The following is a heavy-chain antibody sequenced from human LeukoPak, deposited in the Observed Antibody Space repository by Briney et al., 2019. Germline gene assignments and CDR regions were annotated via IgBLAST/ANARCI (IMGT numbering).Heavy chain of an antibody. J-gene: IGHJ4*02. Sequence: GESLQISCQGSGYRFTSSWIGWVRQLPGKGLEWMGIIYPGDSDTRYSPSFQGQVTISADKSISTAYLQWSSLKASDTAMYYCAIFALGYSSSLSYWGQGTLVTVSS. CDR2: IYPGDSDT. CDR3: AIFALGYSSSLSY. V-gene: IGHV5-51*01. D-gene: IGHD6-13*01. CDR1: GYRFTSSW.